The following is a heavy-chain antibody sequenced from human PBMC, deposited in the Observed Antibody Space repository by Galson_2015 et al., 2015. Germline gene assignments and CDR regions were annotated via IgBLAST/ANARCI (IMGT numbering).Heavy chain of an antibody. D-gene: IGHD2/OR15-2a*01. CDR2: LSGSVGST. V-gene: IGHV3-23*01. CDR3: AKHKAVVNTFDYFDY. J-gene: IGHJ4*02. CDR1: GFTLRSYA. Sequence: SLRLSCAASGFTLRSYAMSWVRQAPGKGLEWVSTLSGSVGSTYYADSVKGRFTISRDNSKNTLYLQMNSLRAEDTAVYYCAKHKAVVNTFDYFDYWGRGTLVTVSS.